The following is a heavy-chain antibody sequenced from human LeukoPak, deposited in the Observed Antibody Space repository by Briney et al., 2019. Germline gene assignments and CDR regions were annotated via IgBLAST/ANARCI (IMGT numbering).Heavy chain of an antibody. CDR2: IKQDGSEK. Sequence: GGSLRLSCAASGFTFSSYWMSWVRQAPGKGLEWVANIKQDGSEKYYVDSVKGRFTISRDNAKNTVYLQMNNLRAEDTAVYYCVSFYETYWGRGTLVTVSS. J-gene: IGHJ4*02. D-gene: IGHD2-2*01. CDR1: GFTFSSYW. V-gene: IGHV3-7*01. CDR3: VSFYETY.